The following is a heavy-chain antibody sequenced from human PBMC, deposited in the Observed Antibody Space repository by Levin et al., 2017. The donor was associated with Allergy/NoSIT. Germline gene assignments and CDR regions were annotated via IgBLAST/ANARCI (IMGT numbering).Heavy chain of an antibody. V-gene: IGHV3-48*03. CDR2: ITSSGSTI. J-gene: IGHJ4*02. CDR1: EFTFSSYG. CDR3: ARAFRPIGVSYYYFDY. D-gene: IGHD1-26*01. Sequence: GGSLRLSCAASEFTFSSYGMNWVRQAPGKGLEWVSYITSSGSTIYYADSVKGRFTISRDNAKNSLFLQMNSLRAEDTAVYYCARAFRPIGVSYYYFDYWGQGTLVTVSS.